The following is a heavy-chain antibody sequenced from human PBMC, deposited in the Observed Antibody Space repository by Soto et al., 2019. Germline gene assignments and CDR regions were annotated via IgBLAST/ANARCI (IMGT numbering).Heavy chain of an antibody. J-gene: IGHJ4*02. D-gene: IGHD6-6*01. CDR3: ARRVAAHPYFDF. CDR1: GYISANDW. Sequence: PGESLKISCKGSGYISANDWIAWVRQMPGKGLEWMGIIFPGDSDTRYSPSSQGQVTISADKSINTAYLQWSSLKASDTAVYYCARRVAAHPYFDFWGQGALVTVSS. CDR2: IFPGDSDT. V-gene: IGHV5-51*01.